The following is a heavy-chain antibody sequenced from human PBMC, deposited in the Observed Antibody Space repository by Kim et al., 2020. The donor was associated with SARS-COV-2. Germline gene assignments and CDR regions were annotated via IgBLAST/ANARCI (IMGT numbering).Heavy chain of an antibody. V-gene: IGHV3-33*05. D-gene: IGHD2-2*01. J-gene: IGHJ6*02. CDR2: ISYDGSNK. Sequence: GGSLRLSCAASGFTFSSYGMHWVRQAPGKGLEWVAVISYDGSNKYYADSVKGRFTISRDNSKNTLYLQMNSLRAEDTAVYYCAKDEYCSSTSCYVTCYYYYYGMDVWGQGTTVTVSS. CDR1: GFTFSSYG. CDR3: AKDEYCSSTSCYVTCYYYYYGMDV.